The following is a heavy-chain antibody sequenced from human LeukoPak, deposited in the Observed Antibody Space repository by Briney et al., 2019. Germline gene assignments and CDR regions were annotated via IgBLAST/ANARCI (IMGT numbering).Heavy chain of an antibody. CDR2: INHSGST. CDR1: GGSISSYY. CDR3: ARGGRAVAESYNWFDP. J-gene: IGHJ5*02. D-gene: IGHD6-19*01. Sequence: SETLSLTCTVSGGSISSYYCNWIRQPPGKGLEWIGEINHSGSTNYNPSLKSRVTISVDTSKNQFSLKLSSVTAADTAVYYCARGGRAVAESYNWFDPWGQGTLVTVSS. V-gene: IGHV4-34*01.